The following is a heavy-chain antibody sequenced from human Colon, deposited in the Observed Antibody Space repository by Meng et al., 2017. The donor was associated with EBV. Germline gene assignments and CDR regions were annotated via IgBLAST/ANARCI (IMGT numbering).Heavy chain of an antibody. CDR2: IDHRGNT. D-gene: IGHD3-10*01. J-gene: IGHJ5*02. CDR3: ARRGPSGNFSP. V-gene: IGHV4-34*01. Sequence: VQLQQWGAGLLKPSETLSRSCAVYGGSFRDYYWTWIRHPPGKGLEWIGEIDHRGNTKYNPSLKSRVTISLDTSKKQFSLKVSSVTAADSAVYYCARRGPSGNFSPWSQGALVTVFS. CDR1: GGSFRDYY.